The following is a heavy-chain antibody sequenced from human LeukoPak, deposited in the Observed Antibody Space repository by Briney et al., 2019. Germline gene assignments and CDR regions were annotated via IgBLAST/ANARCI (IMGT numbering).Heavy chain of an antibody. CDR2: INTNTGNP. CDR3: ARAILPYSSSWYGSLWFDP. J-gene: IGHJ5*02. V-gene: IGHV7-4-1*02. CDR1: GYTFTSYA. D-gene: IGHD6-13*01. Sequence: GASVKVSCKASGYTFTSYAMNWVRQAPGQGLEWMGWINTNTGNPTYAQGFTGRFVFSLDTSVSTAYLQLSSLKAEDTAVYYCARAILPYSSSWYGSLWFDPWGQGTLVTVSS.